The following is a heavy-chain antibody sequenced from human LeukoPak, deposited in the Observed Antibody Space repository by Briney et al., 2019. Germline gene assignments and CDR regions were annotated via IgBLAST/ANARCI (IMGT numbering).Heavy chain of an antibody. CDR2: ISSSSSYI. J-gene: IGHJ2*01. D-gene: IGHD5-18*01. CDR3: ARGDTEYWYFDL. CDR1: GFTFSSYS. Sequence: GGSLRLSCAASGFTFSSYSMNWARQAPGKGLEWVSSISSSSSYIYYADSVKGRFTISRDNAKNSLYLQMNSLRAEDTAVYYCARGDTEYWYFDLWGRGTLVTVSS. V-gene: IGHV3-21*01.